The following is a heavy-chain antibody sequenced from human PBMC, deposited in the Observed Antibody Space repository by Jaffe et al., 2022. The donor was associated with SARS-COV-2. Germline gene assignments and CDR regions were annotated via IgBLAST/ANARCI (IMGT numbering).Heavy chain of an antibody. CDR2: IYYSGST. V-gene: IGHV4-39*01. CDR3: ASLSSSYGKNWFDP. CDR1: GGSISSSSYY. Sequence: QLQLQESGPGLVKPSETLSLTCTVSGGSISSSSYYWGWIRQPPGKGLEWIGSIYYSGSTYYNPSLKSRVTISVDTSKNQFSLKLSSVTAADTAVYYCASLSSSYGKNWFDPWGQGTLVTVSS. J-gene: IGHJ5*02. D-gene: IGHD6-13*01.